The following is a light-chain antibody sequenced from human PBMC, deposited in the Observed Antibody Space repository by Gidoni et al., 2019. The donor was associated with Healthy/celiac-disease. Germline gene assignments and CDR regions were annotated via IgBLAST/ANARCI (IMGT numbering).Light chain of an antibody. Sequence: DIQMTQSPSSLSASVGDRVTITCRASQSISSYLNWYHQKPGKAPKLLIYDVSTLQSGVPSRFSGSGSGTDFTLTISSLQPEDFATYYCQQSYITPQTFGQXTKVEVK. CDR3: QQSYITPQT. CDR2: DVS. CDR1: QSISSY. V-gene: IGKV1-39*01. J-gene: IGKJ1*01.